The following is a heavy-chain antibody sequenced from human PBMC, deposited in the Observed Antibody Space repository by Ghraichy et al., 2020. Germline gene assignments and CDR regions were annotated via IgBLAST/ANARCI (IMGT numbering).Heavy chain of an antibody. Sequence: GGSLRLSCAASGFTVSSNYMNWVRQAPGKGLEWVSVIYSGGNTYYADSVKGRFTISRDNSKNTLYLQMNSLRAEDTAVYYCARDPARYGSGPFAAFYYGMDVWGQETTVTVSS. V-gene: IGHV3-53*01. CDR1: GFTVSSNY. D-gene: IGHD3-10*01. CDR3: ARDPARYGSGPFAAFYYGMDV. CDR2: IYSGGNT. J-gene: IGHJ6*02.